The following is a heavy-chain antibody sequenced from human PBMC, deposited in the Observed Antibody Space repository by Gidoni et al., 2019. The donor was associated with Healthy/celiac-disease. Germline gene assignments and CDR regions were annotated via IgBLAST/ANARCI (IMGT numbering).Heavy chain of an antibody. CDR1: GFTFSSHE. J-gene: IGHJ4*02. D-gene: IGHD2-2*01. CDR2: ISSSGSTI. CDR3: ARGVNVLGSSTSWGLRSNHFDY. V-gene: IGHV3-48*03. Sequence: EVQLVESGGGLVQPGGSLRLSCAASGFTFSSHELNWVRQAPGKGLEWVSYISSSGSTIYYADSVKGRFTISRDNAKNSLYLQMNSLRAEDTAVYYCARGVNVLGSSTSWGLRSNHFDYWGQGTLVTVSS.